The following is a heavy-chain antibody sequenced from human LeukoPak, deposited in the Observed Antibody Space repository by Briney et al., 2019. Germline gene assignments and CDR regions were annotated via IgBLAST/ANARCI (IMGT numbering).Heavy chain of an antibody. V-gene: IGHV7-4-1*02. Sequence: ASIKVSCKASGYTFTDYYIHWVRQAPGQGLEWMGWINTNTGNPTYAQGFTGRFVFSLDTSVSTAYLQISSLKAEDTAVYYCHLAESSGWTGGDYWGQGTLVTVSS. D-gene: IGHD6-19*01. CDR3: HLAESSGWTGGDY. CDR1: GYTFTDYY. CDR2: INTNTGNP. J-gene: IGHJ4*02.